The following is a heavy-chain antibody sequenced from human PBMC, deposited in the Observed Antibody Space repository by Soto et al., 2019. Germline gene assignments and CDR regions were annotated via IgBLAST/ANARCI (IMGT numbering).Heavy chain of an antibody. V-gene: IGHV5-10-1*01. J-gene: IGHJ5*02. D-gene: IGHD6-13*01. CDR2: IDPSDSYT. CDR3: ARRKIAAAVDNWFDP. Sequence: PGESLKISCKGSGYSFTSYWISWVRQMPGKGLEWMGRIDPSDSYTNYSPSFQGHVTISADKSISTAYLQWSSLKASDTAMYYCARRKIAAAVDNWFDPWGQGTLVTVSS. CDR1: GYSFTSYW.